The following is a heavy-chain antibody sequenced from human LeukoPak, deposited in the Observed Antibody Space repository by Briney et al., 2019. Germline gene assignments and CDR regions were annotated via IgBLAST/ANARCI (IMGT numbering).Heavy chain of an antibody. D-gene: IGHD3-22*01. CDR1: GFTSHSYA. CDR2: INGGGDVT. V-gene: IGHV3-23*01. CDR3: ARNYCDSSGYSPFFDY. J-gene: IGHJ4*02. Sequence: GGSLRLSCATSGFTSHSYAMSWFRQAPGKGLEWVSAINGGGDVTYYADSVQGRFFFSRDNAKNTLYLQLNSLRAEDTAVYYCARNYCDSSGYSPFFDYWGQGTLVTVSS.